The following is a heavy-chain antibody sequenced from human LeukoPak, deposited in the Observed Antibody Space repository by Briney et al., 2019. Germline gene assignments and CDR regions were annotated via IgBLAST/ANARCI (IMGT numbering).Heavy chain of an antibody. CDR1: GGSISSSSYY. J-gene: IGHJ5*02. CDR3: ARVLVDWFDP. Sequence: SETLSLTCTVSGGSISSSSYYWGWIRQPPGKGLEWIGSIYYSGSTYYNPSLKSRVTISVDTSKNQFSRKLSSVTAADTALYYCARVLVDWFDPWGQGTLVTVSS. D-gene: IGHD5-24*01. CDR2: IYYSGST. V-gene: IGHV4-39*07.